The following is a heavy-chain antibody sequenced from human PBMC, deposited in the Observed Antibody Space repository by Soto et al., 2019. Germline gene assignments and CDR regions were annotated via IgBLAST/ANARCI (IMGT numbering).Heavy chain of an antibody. CDR1: GGTFSSYT. V-gene: IGHV1-69*16. D-gene: IGHD1-26*01. J-gene: IGHJ4*02. Sequence: QVHLVQSGAEVKKPGSSVKVSCKVSGGTFSSYTISWVRQAPGQGLEWMGGIIPILGTENYAQKFQGRFTITADESTSTAYMELSSLRSEDTAVYYCARASGGYFDYWGQGTLVTVSS. CDR2: IIPILGTE. CDR3: ARASGGYFDY.